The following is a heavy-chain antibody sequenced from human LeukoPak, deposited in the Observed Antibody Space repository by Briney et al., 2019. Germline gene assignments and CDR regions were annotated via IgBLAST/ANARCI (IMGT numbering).Heavy chain of an antibody. CDR1: GYSITELS. J-gene: IGHJ5*02. CDR3: ARGYYDILTGYFQTRFDP. V-gene: IGHV1-69*05. D-gene: IGHD3-9*01. CDR2: IIPIFGTA. Sequence: SVKVSCKVSGYSITELSTHWVRQAPGQGLEWMGGIIPIFGTANYAQKFQGRVTITTDESTSTAYMELSSLRSEDTAVYYCARGYYDILTGYFQTRFDPWGQGTLVTVSS.